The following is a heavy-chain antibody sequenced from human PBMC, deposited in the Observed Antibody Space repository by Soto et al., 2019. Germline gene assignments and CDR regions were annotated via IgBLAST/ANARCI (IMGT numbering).Heavy chain of an antibody. Sequence: GASVKVSCKASGYIFTGFYINWVRQDPGQGLEWRGWINPNSGDTSYAQKFQGRVTMTTDTSISTACMGLSRIRSDDTAVYYSARPYCTTNSWHNWFDPGGQGTLVTVSS. CDR1: GYIFTGFY. J-gene: IGHJ5*02. V-gene: IGHV1-2*02. CDR3: ARPYCTTNSWHNWFDP. CDR2: INPNSGDT. D-gene: IGHD2-8*01.